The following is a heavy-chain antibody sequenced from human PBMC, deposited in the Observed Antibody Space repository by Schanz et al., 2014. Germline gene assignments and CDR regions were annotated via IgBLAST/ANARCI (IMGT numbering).Heavy chain of an antibody. J-gene: IGHJ4*02. Sequence: QVHLVQSGAEGHKPGASLKISCKASGYTFTNFFLHWVRQAPGQGLEWVGWISPYTGNTHYFDKMEGRVTMTTDTSTSTAYMELRSLRSDDTAMYYCARDGVDAAAGGNYWGQGTLVTVSS. CDR2: ISPYTGNT. CDR1: GYTFTNFF. D-gene: IGHD6-13*01. V-gene: IGHV1-18*04. CDR3: ARDGVDAAAGGNY.